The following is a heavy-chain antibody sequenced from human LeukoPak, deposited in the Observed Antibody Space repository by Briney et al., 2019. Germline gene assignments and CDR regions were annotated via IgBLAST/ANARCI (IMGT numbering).Heavy chain of an antibody. D-gene: IGHD6-13*01. V-gene: IGHV1-46*01. CDR3: ARDRQAAAGTGFDY. CDR2: INPSGGST. Sequence: GASVKVSCKASGYTFTSYYMHWVRQAPGQGLEWMGIINPSGGSTSYAQKFQGRVTVTRDMSTSTVYMELSSLGSEDTAVYYCARDRQAAAGTGFDYWGQGTLVTVSS. CDR1: GYTFTSYY. J-gene: IGHJ4*02.